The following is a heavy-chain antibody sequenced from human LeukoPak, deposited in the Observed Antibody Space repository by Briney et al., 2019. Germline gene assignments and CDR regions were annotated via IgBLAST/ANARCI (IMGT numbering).Heavy chain of an antibody. D-gene: IGHD6-6*01. V-gene: IGHV3-23*01. CDR2: ISGSGGST. Sequence: GGSLRLSCAASGLTFSSHWMHWVRQAPGKGLEWVSVISGSGGSTYYADSVKGRFTISRDNSKNTLYLQINSLRADDTAVYYCAKDRSSSSSYFDYWGQGTLVTVSS. CDR1: GLTFSSHW. J-gene: IGHJ4*02. CDR3: AKDRSSSSSYFDY.